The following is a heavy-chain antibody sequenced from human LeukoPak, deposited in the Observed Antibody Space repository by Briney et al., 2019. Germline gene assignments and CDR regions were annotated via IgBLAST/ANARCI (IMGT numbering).Heavy chain of an antibody. CDR2: IRYDGSNK. CDR3: AREGDPGSGYNYGNWLDA. D-gene: IGHD5-24*01. J-gene: IGHJ5*02. V-gene: IGHV3-30*02. CDR1: GFTFSSYG. Sequence: GGSLRLSCAASGFTFSSYGMHWVRQAPGKGLEWVAFIRYDGSNKYYADSVKGRFTISRDNSKNTLYLHVNSLRPEDTAVYYCAREGDPGSGYNYGNWLDAWGQGTLVTVSS.